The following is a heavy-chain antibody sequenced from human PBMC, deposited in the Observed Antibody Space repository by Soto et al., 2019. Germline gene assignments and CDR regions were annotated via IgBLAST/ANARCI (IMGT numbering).Heavy chain of an antibody. Sequence: GGTLRLSCAASGFTFSSYAMSWVRQAPGKGLEWVSAICSSGGSTYYAAPVKRRFTSSSATSKNTLHQQRNSLRADATAVYYCAKRNPSYSGGVCYADAFDIWGQGTMVTVSS. J-gene: IGHJ3*02. CDR1: GFTFSSYA. CDR3: AKRNPSYSGGVCYADAFDI. CDR2: ICSSGGST. V-gene: IGHV3-23*01. D-gene: IGHD2-21*02.